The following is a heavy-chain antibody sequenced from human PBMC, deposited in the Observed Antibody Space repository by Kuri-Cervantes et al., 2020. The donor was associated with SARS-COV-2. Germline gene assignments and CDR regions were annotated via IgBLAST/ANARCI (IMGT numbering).Heavy chain of an antibody. CDR2: IYYSGST. J-gene: IGHJ4*02. CDR3: ARHGYSYGSLGY. D-gene: IGHD5-18*01. V-gene: IGHV4-39*01. Sequence: SETLSLTCTVSGGSISSSSYYWGWIRQPPGKGLEWIGSIYYSGSTYYNPSLKSRVTISVDTSKNQFSLKLSSVTAADTAVYYCARHGYSYGSLGYWGQGTLVTVSS. CDR1: GGSISSSSYY.